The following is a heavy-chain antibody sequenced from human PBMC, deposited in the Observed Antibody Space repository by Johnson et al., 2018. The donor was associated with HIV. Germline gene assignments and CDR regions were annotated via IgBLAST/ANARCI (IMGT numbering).Heavy chain of an antibody. CDR3: AKDLHDNSGWRGAFDI. J-gene: IGHJ3*02. Sequence: VQLVESGGGLVQPGGSLRLSCAASGFTFSSYEMNWVRQAPGKGLEWVSYISSSGSTIYYADSVKGRFTISRDNAKNSLYLQMNSLRAEDTALYYCAKDLHDNSGWRGAFDIWGQGTVVTVSS. D-gene: IGHD6-19*01. CDR1: GFTFSSYE. CDR2: ISSSGSTI. V-gene: IGHV3-48*03.